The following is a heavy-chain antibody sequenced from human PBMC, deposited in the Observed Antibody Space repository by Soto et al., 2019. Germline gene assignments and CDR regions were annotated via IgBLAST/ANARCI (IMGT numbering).Heavy chain of an antibody. J-gene: IGHJ3*02. D-gene: IGHD1-26*01. V-gene: IGHV2-70*01. CDR3: ARIGGSYYDRAFDI. CDR2: IDWDDDK. Sequence: ESGPTLVNPTQTLTLTCTFSGFSLSTSGMCVSWIRQPPGKALEWLALIDWDDDKYYSTSLKTRLTISKDTSKNQVVLTMTNMDPVDTATYYCARIGGSYYDRAFDIWGQGTMVTVSS. CDR1: GFSLSTSGMC.